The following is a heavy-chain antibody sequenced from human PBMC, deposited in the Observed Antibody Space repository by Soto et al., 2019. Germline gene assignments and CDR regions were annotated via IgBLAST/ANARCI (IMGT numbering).Heavy chain of an antibody. Sequence: GASVKVSCKTSGYAFTMFYMSWVRQAPGQGLEWMGTINADGGRTTYAQNFQGRLTMTSDTSTGTIYMELSSLKSDDTAVYYCGRDPIGGGAPYYIDYWGHGTLVTVS. CDR2: INADGGRT. D-gene: IGHD1-26*01. J-gene: IGHJ4*01. CDR1: GYAFTMFY. V-gene: IGHV1-46*01. CDR3: GRDPIGGGAPYYIDY.